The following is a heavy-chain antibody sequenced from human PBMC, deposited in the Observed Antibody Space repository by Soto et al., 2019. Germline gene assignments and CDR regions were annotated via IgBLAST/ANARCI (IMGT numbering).Heavy chain of an antibody. CDR2: IYYSGST. CDR1: GGSISSGDYY. CDR3: ARVVPFNWFDP. J-gene: IGHJ5*02. Sequence: SETMSITCTVSGGSISSGDYYWCWLRQPPGKGLEWIGYIYYSGSTYYNPSLKSRVTISVDTSKNQFSLKLSSVTAADTAVYYCARVVPFNWFDPWGQGTLVTVSS. V-gene: IGHV4-30-4*01.